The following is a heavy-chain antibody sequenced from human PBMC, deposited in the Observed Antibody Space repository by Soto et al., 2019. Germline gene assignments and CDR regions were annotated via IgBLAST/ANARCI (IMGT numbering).Heavy chain of an antibody. CDR1: GGSISSYY. V-gene: IGHV4-59*01. J-gene: IGHJ5*02. Sequence: QVQLQESGPGLVKPSETLSLTCTVSGGSISSYYWSWIRQPPGKGLEWIGYIYYSGSTNYNPSLKSRVTISVDTSKNQVSLKLSSVTAADTAVYYCARDEVGAPGWFDPWGQGTLVTVSS. D-gene: IGHD1-26*01. CDR3: ARDEVGAPGWFDP. CDR2: IYYSGST.